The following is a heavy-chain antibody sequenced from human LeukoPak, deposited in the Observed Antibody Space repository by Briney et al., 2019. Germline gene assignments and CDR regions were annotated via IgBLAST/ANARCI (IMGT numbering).Heavy chain of an antibody. CDR3: AELGITMIGGV. CDR1: GFSSSSYS. Sequence: PGRSLRLSCAASGFSSSSYSMNWVRQAPGKGLEWVSYISSSSRTIYYADSVKGRFTISRDNAKNSLYPQMNSLRAEDTAVYYCAELGITMIGGVWGKGTTVTISS. CDR2: ISSSSRTI. V-gene: IGHV3-48*04. D-gene: IGHD3-10*02. J-gene: IGHJ6*04.